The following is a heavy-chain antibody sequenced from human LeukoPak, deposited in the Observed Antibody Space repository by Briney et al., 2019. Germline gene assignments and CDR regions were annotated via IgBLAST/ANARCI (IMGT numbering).Heavy chain of an antibody. J-gene: IGHJ4*02. CDR2: ISTSSIYI. Sequence: GGSLRLSCTTSGFTFSSYSMNWVRQAPGKGLEWVSSISTSSIYIYYADSVKGRFTISRDNAKNTLYLQMNSLRAEDTAVYYCARGRGGNWGRGTLVTVSS. V-gene: IGHV3-21*04. D-gene: IGHD3-10*01. CDR3: ARGRGGN. CDR1: GFTFSSYS.